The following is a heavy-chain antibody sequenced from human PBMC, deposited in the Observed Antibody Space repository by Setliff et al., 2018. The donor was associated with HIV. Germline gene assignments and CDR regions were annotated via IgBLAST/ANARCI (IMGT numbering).Heavy chain of an antibody. D-gene: IGHD1-20*01. Sequence: SETLSLTCAVYGESFSAYFWSWIRQPPGKGLEWIGEINHSGSTNYNPSLKSRVTISVDTSKNQFSLRLSSVTAADTAVYYCATGITMAPDYWGQGSLVTVSS. J-gene: IGHJ4*02. CDR1: GESFSAYF. CDR3: ATGITMAPDY. V-gene: IGHV4-34*01. CDR2: INHSGST.